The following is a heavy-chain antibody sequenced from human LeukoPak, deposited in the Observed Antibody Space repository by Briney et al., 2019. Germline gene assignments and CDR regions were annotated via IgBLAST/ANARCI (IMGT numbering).Heavy chain of an antibody. J-gene: IGHJ4*02. CDR1: GFPFSNYG. V-gene: IGHV3-30*03. CDR2: ISYDGSNE. CDR3: AGNWFYRDYFEY. Sequence: PGRSLRLSCAASGFPFSNYGMHWVRQAPGKGLEWVAVISYDGSNEYYADSVKGRFPISRDNSKNTLYLQMNSLRAEDTAVYYCAGNWFYRDYFEYWGQGTLVTVSS. D-gene: IGHD3-10*01.